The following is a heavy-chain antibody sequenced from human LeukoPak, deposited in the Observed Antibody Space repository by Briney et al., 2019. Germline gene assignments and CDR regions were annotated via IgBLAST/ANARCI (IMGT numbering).Heavy chain of an antibody. CDR3: TTDSGYSDYDFRDY. J-gene: IGHJ4*02. D-gene: IGHD5-12*01. CDR2: IKSKTDGGTT. V-gene: IGHV3-15*01. Sequence: GGSLRLSCAASGFTFSNAWMSWVREAPGKGLEWVGRIKSKTDGGTTDYAAPVKGRFTISRDDSKNTLYLQMNSLKTEDTAVYYCTTDSGYSDYDFRDYWGQGTLVTVSS. CDR1: GFTFSNAW.